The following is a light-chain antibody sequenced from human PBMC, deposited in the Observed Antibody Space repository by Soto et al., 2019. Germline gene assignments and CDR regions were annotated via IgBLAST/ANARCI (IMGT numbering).Light chain of an antibody. CDR1: NIGSKN. Sequence: SYELTQPLSVSAALGQTARITCGGNNIGSKNVHWYQQKPGQAPVLVIYRDSNRPSGIPERFSGSNSGNTATLTISRAQAGDEADYYCQVWDSSIDWVFGGGTKLTV. V-gene: IGLV3-9*01. CDR3: QVWDSSIDWV. J-gene: IGLJ3*02. CDR2: RDS.